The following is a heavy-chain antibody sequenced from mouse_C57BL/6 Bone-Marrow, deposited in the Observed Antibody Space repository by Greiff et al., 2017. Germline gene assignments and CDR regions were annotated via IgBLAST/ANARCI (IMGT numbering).Heavy chain of an antibody. CDR1: GFSFNTYA. CDR3: VRDDYGFAY. J-gene: IGHJ3*01. CDR2: IRSKSNNYAT. Sequence: EVQGVESGGGLVQPKGSLKLSCAASGFSFNTYAMNWVRQAPGKGLEWVARIRSKSNNYATYYADSVKDRFTISRDDSESMLYLQMNNLKTEDTAMYYCVRDDYGFAYWGQGTLVTVSA. D-gene: IGHD2-4*01. V-gene: IGHV10-1*01.